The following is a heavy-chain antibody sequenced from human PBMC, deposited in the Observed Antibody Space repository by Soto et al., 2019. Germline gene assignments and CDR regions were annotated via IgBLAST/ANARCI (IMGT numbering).Heavy chain of an antibody. V-gene: IGHV3-48*01. CDR3: VRDAPPDDY. Sequence: EVQLVESGGGLVQPGGSLRLSCAASGFTFSSYSMNCVRQAPGKGLEWASYISSSSNTIYYADSVKGRFTISRDNAKNSLYLQMNSLRAEDTAVYYCVRDAPPDDYWGQGTLVTVSS. CDR1: GFTFSSYS. J-gene: IGHJ4*02. CDR2: ISSSSNTI.